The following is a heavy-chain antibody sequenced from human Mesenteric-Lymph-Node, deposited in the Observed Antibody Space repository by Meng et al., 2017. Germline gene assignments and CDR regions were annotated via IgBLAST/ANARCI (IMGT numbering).Heavy chain of an antibody. CDR2: ISSSAKTR. D-gene: IGHD6-13*01. J-gene: IGHJ5*02. CDR3: ASVARPWQYLVS. CDR1: GFIFSDYY. V-gene: IGHV3-11*01. Sequence: QVQLVESGGAVVKPGESVRLACAASGFIFSDYYMSGVRQGPGKGLEWISYISSSAKTRYYADSVNGRFTISRDNAKNSLYLQMNSLRAEDTAVYYCASVARPWQYLVSWGQGTLVTVSS.